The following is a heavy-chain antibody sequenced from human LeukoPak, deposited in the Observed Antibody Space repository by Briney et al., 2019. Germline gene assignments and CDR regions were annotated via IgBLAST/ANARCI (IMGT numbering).Heavy chain of an antibody. Sequence: SVKVSCKASGYTFTGYYMHWVRQAPGQGLEWMGWINPDSGGTNSAQKFQGRVTMTRDTSISTAYMELSRLTSDDTAVYYCARTKAYCGGDCYSDYWGQGTLVTVSS. J-gene: IGHJ4*02. CDR2: INPDSGGT. CDR3: ARTKAYCGGDCYSDY. D-gene: IGHD2-21*02. CDR1: GYTFTGYY. V-gene: IGHV1-2*02.